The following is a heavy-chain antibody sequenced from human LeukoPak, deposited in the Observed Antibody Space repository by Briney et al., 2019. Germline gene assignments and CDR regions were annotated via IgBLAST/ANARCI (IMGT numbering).Heavy chain of an antibody. CDR2: ISSSGSTI. J-gene: IGHJ4*02. CDR1: GFTFSDYY. Sequence: GGSLRLSCAASGFTFSDYYMSWIRQAPGKGLEWVSYISSSGSTIYYADSVKGRLTISRDNAKNSLYLQMNSLRAEDTAVYYCARAVSGVRGVIIYFDYWGQGTLVTVSS. D-gene: IGHD3-10*01. CDR3: ARAVSGVRGVIIYFDY. V-gene: IGHV3-11*01.